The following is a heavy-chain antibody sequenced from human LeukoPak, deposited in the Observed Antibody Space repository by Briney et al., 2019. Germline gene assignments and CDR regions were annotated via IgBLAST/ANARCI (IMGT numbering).Heavy chain of an antibody. D-gene: IGHD3-10*01. J-gene: IGHJ4*02. CDR2: MNPNSGNT. CDR1: GYTFTSYD. V-gene: IGHV1-8*01. Sequence: GASVKVSCKASGYTFTSYDINWVRQATGQGLEWMGWMNPNSGNTGYAQKFQGRVTMTRNTSISTAYMELSSLRSEDTAVYYCARGEPTNMVRGVGVGNGYWGQGTLVTVSS. CDR3: ARGEPTNMVRGVGVGNGY.